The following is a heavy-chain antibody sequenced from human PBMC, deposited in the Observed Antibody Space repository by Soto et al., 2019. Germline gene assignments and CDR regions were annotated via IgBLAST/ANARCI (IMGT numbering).Heavy chain of an antibody. D-gene: IGHD1-26*01. J-gene: IGHJ4*02. V-gene: IGHV3-23*01. CDR2: ISGPGDTT. CDR1: GFTFSSYT. Sequence: EVQLLESGGGLVQPGGSLRLSCAASGFTFSSYTMSWVRQAPGKGLEWVSVISGPGDTTYYADSVKGRLTISRDNSKYTLYLQMNSLRAEDTAIYYCGKGASVSHAIYFDYWGQGTLVTASS. CDR3: GKGASVSHAIYFDY.